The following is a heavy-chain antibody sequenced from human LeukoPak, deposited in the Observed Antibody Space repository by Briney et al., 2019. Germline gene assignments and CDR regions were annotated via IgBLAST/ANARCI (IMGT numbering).Heavy chain of an antibody. CDR2: ISGSGGST. CDR3: AKLGYCSGGSCYTIYYYYMDV. J-gene: IGHJ6*03. D-gene: IGHD2-15*01. Sequence: GGSLRLSCAASGFTFSSYGMSWVRQAPGKGLEWVSAISGSGGSTHYADSVKGRFTISRDNSKNTLYLQMNSLRAEDTAVYYCAKLGYCSGGSCYTIYYYYMDVWGKGTTVTISS. V-gene: IGHV3-23*01. CDR1: GFTFSSYG.